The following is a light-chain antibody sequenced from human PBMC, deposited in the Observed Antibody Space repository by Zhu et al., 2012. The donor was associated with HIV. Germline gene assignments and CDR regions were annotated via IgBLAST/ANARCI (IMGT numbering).Light chain of an antibody. V-gene: IGKV3D-20*02. CDR1: QSVSSNY. CDR2: GAS. J-gene: IGKJ4*01. Sequence: EIVLTQSPDTLSLSPGDRATLACRASQSVSSNYVIWYQQKPGQAPRPLIYGASDRASGVPDRFSGSGSGTDFTLTISSLEPEDFALYYCQQRSSWPLTFGGGTKVEIK. CDR3: QQRSSWPLT.